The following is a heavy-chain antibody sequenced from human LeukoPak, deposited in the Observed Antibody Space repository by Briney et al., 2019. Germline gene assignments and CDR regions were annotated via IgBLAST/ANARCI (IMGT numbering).Heavy chain of an antibody. Sequence: GASVKVSCTASGYTFTGYGISWVRQAPGQGLEWVGRTSAYNDDTKYAQKFQGRVTMTTDPSTSTTYMELRTLRSDDTALYYCARESLTADPTLDYWGQGTLVTVSS. CDR1: GYTFTGYG. CDR3: ARESLTADPTLDY. J-gene: IGHJ4*02. CDR2: TSAYNDDT. D-gene: IGHD2-15*01. V-gene: IGHV1-18*01.